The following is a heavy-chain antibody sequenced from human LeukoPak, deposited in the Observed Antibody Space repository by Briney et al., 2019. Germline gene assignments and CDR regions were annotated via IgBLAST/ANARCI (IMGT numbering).Heavy chain of an antibody. CDR3: ARDDWGAMVRGVPHY. V-gene: IGHV1-18*01. CDR2: ISAYNGNT. D-gene: IGHD3-10*01. CDR1: GYTFTSYG. Sequence: ASVKVSCKASGYTFTSYGISWVRQAPGQGLEWMGWISAYNGNTNYAQKLQGRVTMTTDTSTSTAYMELRSLRSDDTAVYYCARDDWGAMVRGVPHYWGQGTLVTVSS. J-gene: IGHJ4*02.